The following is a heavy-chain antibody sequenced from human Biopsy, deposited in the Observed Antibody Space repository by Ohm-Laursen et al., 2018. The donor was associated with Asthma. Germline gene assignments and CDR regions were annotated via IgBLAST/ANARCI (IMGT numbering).Heavy chain of an antibody. CDR2: IYSGGGT. V-gene: IGHV3-53*01. D-gene: IGHD4-23*01. CDR1: GFAVSRDH. J-gene: IGHJ3*02. CDR3: ARAYGGSFFSGSFDI. Sequence: GSLRLSCTASGFAVSRDHMFWVRQAPGKGLEWVSVIYSGGGTYYADSVQGRATISRDNSKNTLSLQMNSLRAEDTAVYYCARAYGGSFFSGSFDIWGQGTMVTVSS.